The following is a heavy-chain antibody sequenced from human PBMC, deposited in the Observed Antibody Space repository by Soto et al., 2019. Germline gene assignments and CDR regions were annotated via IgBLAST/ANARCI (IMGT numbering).Heavy chain of an antibody. CDR1: GYTFTSYA. Sequence: QVQLVQSGAEEKKPGASVKVSCKASGYTFTSYAMHWVRQAPGQRLEWMGWINAGNGNTKYSQKFQGRVTITRDTSARTAYMALSSLRCEDTAVYYCAISYSGYEYLYYYGMDVWGQGTTVTVSS. V-gene: IGHV1-3*05. CDR3: AISYSGYEYLYYYGMDV. J-gene: IGHJ6*02. CDR2: INAGNGNT. D-gene: IGHD5-12*01.